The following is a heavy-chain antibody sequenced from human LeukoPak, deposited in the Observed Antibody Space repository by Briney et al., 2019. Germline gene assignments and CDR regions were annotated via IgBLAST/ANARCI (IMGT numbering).Heavy chain of an antibody. V-gene: IGHV1-69*04. Sequence: GASVKVSCKASGGTFSSYAISWVRQAPGQGLEWMGRIIPILGIANYAQKFQGRVTITADKSTSTAYMELSSLRSEDTAVYYCARSHPPTGSGSSPSNWFDPWGQGTLVTVSS. CDR1: GGTFSSYA. CDR3: ARSHPPTGSGSSPSNWFDP. D-gene: IGHD3-10*01. CDR2: IIPILGIA. J-gene: IGHJ5*02.